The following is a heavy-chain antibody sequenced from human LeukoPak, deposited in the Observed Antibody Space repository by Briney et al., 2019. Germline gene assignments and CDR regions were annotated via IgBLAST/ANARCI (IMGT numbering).Heavy chain of an antibody. V-gene: IGHV3-48*03. CDR3: ARDQIASDIDY. CDR2: ISSSGDFI. D-gene: IGHD6-13*01. CDR1: GFTFSTYE. J-gene: IGHJ4*02. Sequence: GGSLRLSCAASGFTFSTYEMNWVRQAPGKGLEWVSYISSSGDFIYYADSVKGRFTISRDNAKNSLYLQMSSLGAEDTAVYFCARDQIASDIDYWGQGTLVTVSS.